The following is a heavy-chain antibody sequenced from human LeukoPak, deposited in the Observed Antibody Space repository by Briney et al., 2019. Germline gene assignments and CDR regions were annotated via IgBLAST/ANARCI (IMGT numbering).Heavy chain of an antibody. CDR3: ARERGYDLLTYYYDSSGYLEGGGFDY. V-gene: IGHV3-30-3*01. J-gene: IGHJ4*02. CDR2: ISYDGSNK. CDR1: GFTFSSYA. Sequence: GGSLRLSCAASGFTFSSYAMHWVRQAPGKGLEWVAVISYDGSNKYYADSVKGRFTISRDNSKNTLYLQMNSLRAEDTAVYYCARERGYDLLTYYYDSSGYLEGGGFDYWGQGTLVTVSS. D-gene: IGHD3-22*01.